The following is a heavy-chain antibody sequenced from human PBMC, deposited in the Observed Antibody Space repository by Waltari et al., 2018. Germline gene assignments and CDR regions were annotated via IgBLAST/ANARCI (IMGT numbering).Heavy chain of an antibody. CDR1: GVTFSSYA. D-gene: IGHD1-26*01. CDR3: ARSGSYRNWFDP. J-gene: IGHJ5*02. Sequence: QVQLVQSGAEVKKPGSSVKVSCKASGVTFSSYAITWVRQAPGQGLEWMGRIIPIFGTANYAQRFQGRVTITADKSTSTAYMELSSLRSEDTAVYYCARSGSYRNWFDPWGQGTLVTVSS. CDR2: IIPIFGTA. V-gene: IGHV1-69*13.